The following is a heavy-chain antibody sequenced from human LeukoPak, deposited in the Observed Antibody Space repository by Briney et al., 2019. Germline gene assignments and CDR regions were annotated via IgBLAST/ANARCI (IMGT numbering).Heavy chain of an antibody. V-gene: IGHV3-7*01. J-gene: IGHJ3*02. CDR2: IKQDGSEK. Sequence: GGSLRLSCAASGFTFSSYWMSWVRQAPGKGLEWVANIKQDGSEKYYVDSVKGRFTISRDNAKNSLYLQMNSLRAEDTSVYYCARALFGSGFAFDIWGQGTMVTVSS. CDR3: ARALFGSGFAFDI. CDR1: GFTFSSYW. D-gene: IGHD3-10*01.